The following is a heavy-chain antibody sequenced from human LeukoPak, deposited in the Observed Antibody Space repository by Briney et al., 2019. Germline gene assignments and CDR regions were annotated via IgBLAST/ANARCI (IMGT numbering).Heavy chain of an antibody. V-gene: IGHV1-18*01. J-gene: IGHJ3*02. CDR1: GYTFTSYA. CDR3: ARGFSRGRELSAFDI. Sequence: ASVKVSCKASGYTFTSYAIGWVRQPPGQGLEWMGWLSAYNGVTNYAQNFQGRVTMTTDTSTSTGYMELRSLRSDDTAVYYCARGFSRGRELSAFDIWGQGKMVTVSS. D-gene: IGHD1-26*01. CDR2: LSAYNGVT.